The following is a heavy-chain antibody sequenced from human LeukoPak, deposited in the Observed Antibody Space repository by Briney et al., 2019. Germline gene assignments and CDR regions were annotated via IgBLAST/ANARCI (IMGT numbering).Heavy chain of an antibody. CDR1: GLSLNTYW. Sequence: GGFLRLSCAASGLSLNTYWMTWVRQAPGKGLEWVANINQDGSEKNYVGSVKGPFTISRDSAKKSLYLQMNSLRAEDTAVYYCGRGPGYRSDYWGQGTLVTVYS. CDR2: INQDGSEK. J-gene: IGHJ4*02. D-gene: IGHD5-12*01. V-gene: IGHV3-7*05. CDR3: GRGPGYRSDY.